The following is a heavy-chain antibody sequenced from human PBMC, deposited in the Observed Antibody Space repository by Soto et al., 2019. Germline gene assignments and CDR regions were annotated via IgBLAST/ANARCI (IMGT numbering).Heavy chain of an antibody. CDR1: GDSFSSSENY. Sequence: SETLSLTCTVSGDSFSSSENYCGWIRQPPGKGLEWMGSFYYSGSTYYNPSLKSRVTMSVDTSQTQFSLKLSSVTAADTAVYYCARQDFWSGYYKWAFDYWGQGTLVTVS. V-gene: IGHV4-39*01. D-gene: IGHD3-3*01. CDR3: ARQDFWSGYYKWAFDY. CDR2: FYYSGST. J-gene: IGHJ4*02.